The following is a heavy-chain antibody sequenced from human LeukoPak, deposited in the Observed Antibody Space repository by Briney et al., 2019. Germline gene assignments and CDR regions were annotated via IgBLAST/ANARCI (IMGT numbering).Heavy chain of an antibody. J-gene: IGHJ6*02. CDR2: INHSGNT. Sequence: SETLSLTCAVYGGSFSGYYWTWIRQPPGKGLEWIGEINHSGNTNYNPSLKSRVTISVDRSRNQFSLKLNSATAADTAVYYCARPIYCSSTSCSGALDVWGQGTTVTVSS. CDR3: ARPIYCSSTSCSGALDV. CDR1: GGSFSGYY. D-gene: IGHD2-2*01. V-gene: IGHV4-34*01.